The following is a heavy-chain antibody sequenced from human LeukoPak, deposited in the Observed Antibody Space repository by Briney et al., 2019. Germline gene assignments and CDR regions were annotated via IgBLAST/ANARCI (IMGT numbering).Heavy chain of an antibody. J-gene: IGHJ4*02. V-gene: IGHV3-48*03. CDR1: GFTFSSYE. Sequence: GGSLRLSCAASGFTFSSYEMNWVRQAPGKGLEWVSHISSSGSTIYYTDSVKGRFTISRDNSKNSLYLQMNSLRAEDRAIYYCARTVARIGYWGQGTLVTVSA. CDR3: ARTVARIGY. D-gene: IGHD4-23*01. CDR2: ISSSGSTI.